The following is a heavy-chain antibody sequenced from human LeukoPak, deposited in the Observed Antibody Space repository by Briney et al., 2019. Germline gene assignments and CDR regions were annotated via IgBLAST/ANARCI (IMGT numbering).Heavy chain of an antibody. V-gene: IGHV3-30*04. CDR2: ISYDGSIE. CDR3: ARELYYGSGSPGRD. Sequence: PGRSLRLSCAASGFTFRSYAMHRVRQAPGKGLEWVAVISYDGSIEYYADSVKGRFTISSDNSKNTLHLQMNSLRVEDTAVYYCARELYYGSGSPGRDWGQGTLVTVSS. CDR1: GFTFRSYA. D-gene: IGHD3-10*01. J-gene: IGHJ4*02.